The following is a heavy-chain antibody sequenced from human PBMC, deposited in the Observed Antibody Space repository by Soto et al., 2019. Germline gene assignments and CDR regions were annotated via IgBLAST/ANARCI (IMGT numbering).Heavy chain of an antibody. Sequence: SETLSLTCAVSGGSFSGYYWSWIRQPPGKGLEWIGEINHSGSTNYNPSLKSRVTISVDTSKNQFSLKLSSVTAADTAVYYCARLTSSGWYWYFDLWGRGTLVTVSS. J-gene: IGHJ2*01. CDR1: GGSFSGYY. D-gene: IGHD6-19*01. CDR3: ARLTSSGWYWYFDL. V-gene: IGHV4-34*01. CDR2: INHSGST.